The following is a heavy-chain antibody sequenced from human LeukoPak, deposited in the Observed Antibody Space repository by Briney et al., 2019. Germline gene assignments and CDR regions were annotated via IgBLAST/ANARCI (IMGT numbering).Heavy chain of an antibody. CDR1: GGPFSAYY. Sequence: SETLSLTCAVYGGPFSAYYWSWIRQSPGKGLEWIAEINHRGDTNYNPPVKSRVTISVDTSKNQFSLKVRSLTAADTAVYYCARGPTISETGYFDYWGQGTLVTVSS. CDR2: INHRGDT. D-gene: IGHD1-1*01. V-gene: IGHV4-34*01. J-gene: IGHJ4*03. CDR3: ARGPTISETGYFDY.